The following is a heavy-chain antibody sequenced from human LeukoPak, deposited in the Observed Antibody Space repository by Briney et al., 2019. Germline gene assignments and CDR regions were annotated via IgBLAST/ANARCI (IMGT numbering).Heavy chain of an antibody. D-gene: IGHD6-13*01. CDR2: IYTSGST. CDR1: GGSISSYY. Sequence: SETLSLTCTVSGGSISSYYWSWIRQPAGKGLEWIGRIYTSGSTNYNPSLKSRVTMSADTSKNQFSLKLSSVTAADTAVYYCARDLRYSSSWYEVNWFDPWGQGTLVTVSS. J-gene: IGHJ5*02. CDR3: ARDLRYSSSWYEVNWFDP. V-gene: IGHV4-4*07.